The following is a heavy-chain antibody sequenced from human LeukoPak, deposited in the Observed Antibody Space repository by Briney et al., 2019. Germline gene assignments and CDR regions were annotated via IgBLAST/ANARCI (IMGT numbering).Heavy chain of an antibody. CDR1: DFTVSNTF. CDR2: IYSDDRT. Sequence: GGSLRLSCAASDFTVSNTFMSWVRQAPGKGLEWLSVIYSDDRTFYADSVKGRFTISRDNSKNTLYLQMNSLRAEDTAVYYCAKDQSAAWANWGQGTLVTVSS. V-gene: IGHV3-53*01. CDR3: AKDQSAAWAN. D-gene: IGHD6-13*01. J-gene: IGHJ4*02.